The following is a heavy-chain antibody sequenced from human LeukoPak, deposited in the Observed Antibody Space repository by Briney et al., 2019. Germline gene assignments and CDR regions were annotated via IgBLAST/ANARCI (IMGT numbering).Heavy chain of an antibody. J-gene: IGHJ6*03. CDR2: ISSSGITI. CDR1: GFLFSSFE. D-gene: IGHD6-19*01. V-gene: IGHV3-48*03. Sequence: GGSLRLSRAASGFLFSSFEVNWVRQAPGKGLEWVSYISSSGITIYYADSVKGRFTISRDNSKNTLYLQMNSLRAEDTAVYYCAKAPGSGHYYMDVWGKGTTVTVSS. CDR3: AKAPGSGHYYMDV.